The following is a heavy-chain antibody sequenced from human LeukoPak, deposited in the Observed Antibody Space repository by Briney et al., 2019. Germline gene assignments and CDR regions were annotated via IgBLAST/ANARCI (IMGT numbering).Heavy chain of an antibody. D-gene: IGHD5-24*01. CDR2: INSNSGDA. V-gene: IGHV1-46*01. J-gene: IGHJ6*02. Sequence: ASVKVSCKASGYTFSSYHMRSVRQAPGQGLEWMGIINSNSGDADYAQRFQGRVTMTRDTSTSTVYMEVRSLTSEDTAVYYCARSMGRGYYGMDVWGQGTTVTVSS. CDR1: GYTFSSYH. CDR3: ARSMGRGYYGMDV.